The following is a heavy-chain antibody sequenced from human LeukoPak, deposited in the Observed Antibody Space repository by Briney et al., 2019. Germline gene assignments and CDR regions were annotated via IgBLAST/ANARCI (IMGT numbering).Heavy chain of an antibody. J-gene: IGHJ4*02. CDR3: TRLAGGAPYYYDSSSYY. CDR1: GFTFSGSA. Sequence: PGGSLRLSCAASGFTFSGSAMHWVRQASGKGLEWVGRIRSKANSYATAYAASVKGRFTISRDDTKNTAYLQMNSLKTEDTAVYYCTRLAGGAPYYYDSSSYYWGQGTLVTVSS. V-gene: IGHV3-73*01. D-gene: IGHD3-22*01. CDR2: IRSKANSYAT.